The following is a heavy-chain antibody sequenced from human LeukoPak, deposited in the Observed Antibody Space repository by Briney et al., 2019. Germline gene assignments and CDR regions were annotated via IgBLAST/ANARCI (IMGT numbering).Heavy chain of an antibody. J-gene: IGHJ5*02. CDR1: GYTFTNYG. CDR3: TRGRPTSFDP. V-gene: IGHV1-8*03. CDR2: MNPNSGNT. Sequence: GASVKVSCKASGYTFTNYGISWVRQATGQGLEWLGWMNPNSGNTGYAQKLQGRVTITGDTSINTAYMELSSLTSEDTAVYYCTRGRPTSFDPWGQGTLVTVSS. D-gene: IGHD6-6*01.